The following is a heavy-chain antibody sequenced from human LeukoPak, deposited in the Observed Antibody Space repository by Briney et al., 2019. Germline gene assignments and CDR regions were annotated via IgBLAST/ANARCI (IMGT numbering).Heavy chain of an antibody. Sequence: PGGSLRLSCAASGFTFSSYGMHWVRQAPGKGLEWVAVISYDGSNKYYADSVKGRFTIYRDNSKNTLYLQMNSLRAEDTAVYYCAKLPSGTDAFDIWGQGTMVTVSS. CDR1: GFTFSSYG. CDR3: AKLPSGTDAFDI. V-gene: IGHV3-30*18. CDR2: ISYDGSNK. D-gene: IGHD2-2*01. J-gene: IGHJ3*02.